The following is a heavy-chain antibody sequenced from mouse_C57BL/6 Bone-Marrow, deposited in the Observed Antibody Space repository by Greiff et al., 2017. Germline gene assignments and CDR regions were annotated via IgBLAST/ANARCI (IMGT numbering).Heavy chain of an antibody. CDR2: IYPGDGDT. D-gene: IGHD4-1*01. V-gene: IGHV1-80*01. J-gene: IGHJ2*01. CDR3: ARDWDYFDY. Sequence: VQLQQSGAELVKPGASVKISCKVSGYAFSTYWMNWVKQGPGKGLEWIGQIYPGDGDTNYNGKFKGKATLTADKSSSTAYMQLSSLTSEDSAVYFCARDWDYFDYWGQGTTLTVSS. CDR1: GYAFSTYW.